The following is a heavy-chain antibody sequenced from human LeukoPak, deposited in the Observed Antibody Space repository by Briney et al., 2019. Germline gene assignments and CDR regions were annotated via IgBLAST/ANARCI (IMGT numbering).Heavy chain of an antibody. V-gene: IGHV4-31*03. J-gene: IGHJ3*02. Sequence: SETLSLTCTVSGGSISSGGYYWSWIRQHPGKGLEWIGYIYYSGSTYYNPSLKSRVTISVDTSKNQFSLKLSSVTAADTAVYYCARAVRSSGYSDDAFDIWGQGTMVTVSS. D-gene: IGHD3-22*01. CDR3: ARAVRSSGYSDDAFDI. CDR1: GGSISSGGYY. CDR2: IYYSGST.